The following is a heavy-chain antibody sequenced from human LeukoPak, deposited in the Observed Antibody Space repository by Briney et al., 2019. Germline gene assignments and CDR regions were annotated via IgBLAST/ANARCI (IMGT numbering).Heavy chain of an antibody. CDR1: GFTFSSYD. Sequence: PGGSLRLSCAASGFTFSSYDMSWVRQAPGKGLEWVSAISGGGGSTSYADSVKGRFTISRDNFKNTMYLQRNSLRAEDTAVYYCAKSDYYDSSGQSNIYFEYWGQGTLVTVSS. V-gene: IGHV3-23*01. CDR3: AKSDYYDSSGQSNIYFEY. J-gene: IGHJ4*02. D-gene: IGHD3-22*01. CDR2: ISGGGGST.